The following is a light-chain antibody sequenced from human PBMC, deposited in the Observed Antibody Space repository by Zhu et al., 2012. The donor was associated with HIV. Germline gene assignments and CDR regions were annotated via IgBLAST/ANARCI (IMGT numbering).Light chain of an antibody. V-gene: IGKV3-20*01. CDR1: QSVSTTY. CDR3: QQYSSSPSWT. CDR2: ETA. Sequence: EIVLTQSPGTLSLSPGERATLSCRSSQSVSTTYLAWYQQKHGQPPRLLMYETATRAAGTPGRFSGSGFGTDFTLTISRLEPEDFAVYYCQQYSSSPSWTFGQGTKVEIK. J-gene: IGKJ1*01.